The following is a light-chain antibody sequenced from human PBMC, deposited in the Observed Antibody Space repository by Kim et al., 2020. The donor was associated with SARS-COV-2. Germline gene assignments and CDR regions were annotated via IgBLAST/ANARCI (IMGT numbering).Light chain of an antibody. V-gene: IGKV1-39*01. CDR1: QNIVNY. CDR3: QQSYSPTQIT. Sequence: SVGDRVIISCRASQNIVNYLNGYQWRPGKAPKLLISGASSLHSGVPSRFSGSGSGTDFTLTISTLLPEDFATYYCQQSYSPTQITFGQGTRLEIK. J-gene: IGKJ5*01. CDR2: GAS.